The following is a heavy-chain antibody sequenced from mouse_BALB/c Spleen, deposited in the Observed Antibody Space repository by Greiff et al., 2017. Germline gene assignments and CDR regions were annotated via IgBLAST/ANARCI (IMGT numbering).Heavy chain of an antibody. V-gene: IGHV1S81*02. CDR3: TRSLGAMDY. J-gene: IGHJ4*01. Sequence: LMESGAELVKPGASVKLSCKASGYTFTSYYMYWVKQRPGQGLEWIGEINPSNGGTNFNEKFKSKATLTVDKSSSTAYMQLSSLTSEDSAVYYCTRSLGAMDYWGQGTSVTVSS. CDR2: INPSNGGT. CDR1: GYTFTSYY. D-gene: IGHD3-1*01.